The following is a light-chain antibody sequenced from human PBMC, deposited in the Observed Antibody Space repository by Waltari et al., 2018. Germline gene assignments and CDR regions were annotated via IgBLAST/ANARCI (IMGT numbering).Light chain of an antibody. CDR1: SGHTYYA. Sequence: QLVLTQSPSASASLGASVKLTCTLASGHTYYAIAWHQQQPEKGPRHLLKVNSDGSHSKGDGIPDRFSGSSSGAERYLTISSLQSEDEADYYCQTWGAGIRVFGGGTKLTVL. V-gene: IGLV4-69*01. J-gene: IGLJ3*02. CDR3: QTWGAGIRV. CDR2: VNSDGSH.